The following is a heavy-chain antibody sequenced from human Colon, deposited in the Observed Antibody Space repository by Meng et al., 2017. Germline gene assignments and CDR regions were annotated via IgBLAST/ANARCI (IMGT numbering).Heavy chain of an antibody. V-gene: IGHV4-34*01. CDR1: GGSFSGYY. Sequence: SETLSLTCAVYGGSFSGYYWSWIRQPPGKGLEWIGEINHSGSTNYNPSLKSRVTISVDTSKNQFSLKLSSVTAADTAVYYCARGKAYGSGSSPPYFDYWGHGTLVTVSS. CDR2: INHSGST. CDR3: ARGKAYGSGSSPPYFDY. J-gene: IGHJ4*01. D-gene: IGHD3-10*01.